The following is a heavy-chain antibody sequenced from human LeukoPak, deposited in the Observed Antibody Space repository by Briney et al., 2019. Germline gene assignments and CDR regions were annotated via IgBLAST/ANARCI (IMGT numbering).Heavy chain of an antibody. J-gene: IGHJ4*02. V-gene: IGHV1-2*02. Sequence: APVKVSCKASGYTFTGYYMHWVRQAPGQGLEWMGWINPNSGGTNYAQKFQGRVTMTRDTSISTAYMELSRLRSDDTAVYYCARYDDILTGYPYWGQGTLVTVSS. D-gene: IGHD3-9*01. CDR3: ARYDDILTGYPY. CDR2: INPNSGGT. CDR1: GYTFTGYY.